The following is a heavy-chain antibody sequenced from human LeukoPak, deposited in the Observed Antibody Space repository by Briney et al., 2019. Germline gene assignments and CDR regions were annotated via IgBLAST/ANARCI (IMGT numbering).Heavy chain of an antibody. D-gene: IGHD3-22*01. CDR3: AECLYDSGGSDY. V-gene: IGHV3-23*01. J-gene: IGHJ4*02. CDR2: VGPSGDTT. Sequence: GGSLRLPCAVSGFTFSRYAMSWVRQAPGKGLEWVSAVGPSGDTTYYADPVRGRFTISRDNSRNTLYLQMNSLRAEDTAVYYCAECLYDSGGSDYWGQGTLVTVSS. CDR1: GFTFSRYA.